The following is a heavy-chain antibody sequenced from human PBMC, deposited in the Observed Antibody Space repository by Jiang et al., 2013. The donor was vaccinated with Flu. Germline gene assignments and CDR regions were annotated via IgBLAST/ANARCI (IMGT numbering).Heavy chain of an antibody. D-gene: IGHD3-22*01. CDR3: ARREYYFDSSGFYPYYFDS. Sequence: EWVAIIYPXDSDTKYNPSFQGQLSVSVDKSIDTAFLQWSSLKASDTAIYFCARREYYFDSSGFYPYYFDSWGQGTPVTVSS. CDR2: IYPXDSDT. J-gene: IGHJ4*02. V-gene: IGHV5-51*06.